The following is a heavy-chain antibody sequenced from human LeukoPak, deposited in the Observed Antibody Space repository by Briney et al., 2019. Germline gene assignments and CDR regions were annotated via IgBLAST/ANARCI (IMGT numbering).Heavy chain of an antibody. V-gene: IGHV3-20*04. CDR1: GFTFDDYG. D-gene: IGHD3-9*01. CDR2: INWNGGST. Sequence: GGSLRLSCAASGFTFDDYGMSWVRQAPGKGLEWVSGINWNGGSTGYADSVKGRFTISRDNAKNSLYLQMNSLRAEDTALYYRARGFYDILTGYYDYYYMDVWGKGTTVTVSS. CDR3: ARGFYDILTGYYDYYYMDV. J-gene: IGHJ6*03.